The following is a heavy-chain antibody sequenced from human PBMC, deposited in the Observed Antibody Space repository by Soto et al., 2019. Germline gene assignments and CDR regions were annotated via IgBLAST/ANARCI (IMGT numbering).Heavy chain of an antibody. Sequence: PGGSLRLSCAASGFTFSSYAMHWFRQAPGKGLEWVAVISYDGSNKYYADSVKGRFTISRDNAKNSLYLQMNSLRDEDTAVYYCARVPPIVGGLDYWGQGTLVTVSS. V-gene: IGHV3-30-3*01. CDR3: ARVPPIVGGLDY. J-gene: IGHJ4*02. D-gene: IGHD1-26*01. CDR1: GFTFSSYA. CDR2: ISYDGSNK.